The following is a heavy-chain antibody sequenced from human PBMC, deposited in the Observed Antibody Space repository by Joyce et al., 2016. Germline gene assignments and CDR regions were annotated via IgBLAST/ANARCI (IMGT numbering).Heavy chain of an antibody. CDR2: IWFDGSNI. D-gene: IGHD3-3*01. CDR1: GFTFSSYG. V-gene: IGHV3-33*01. Sequence: QVQLVESGGGVVQPGRSLRLSCAASGFTFSSYGLYWVRQAPGKGLEWVAVIWFDGSNIYYADSVKGRFTISRDNSKKRLYLQMNSLRAEDTAVYYCARETSGYGMDVWGPGTTVIVSS. CDR3: ARETSGYGMDV. J-gene: IGHJ6*02.